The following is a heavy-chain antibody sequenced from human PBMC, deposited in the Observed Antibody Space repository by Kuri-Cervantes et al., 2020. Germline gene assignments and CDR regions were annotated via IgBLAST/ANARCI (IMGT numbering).Heavy chain of an antibody. CDR2: IIPIFGTA. Sequence: SVKVSCKASGYTFTSYGISWVRQAPGQGLEWMGGIIPIFGTANYAQKFQGRVTITADKSTSTAYMELSSLRSEDTAVYYCAKELYYYESSAYSLLRDWGQGTLVTVSS. D-gene: IGHD3-22*01. V-gene: IGHV1-69*06. CDR3: AKELYYYESSAYSLLRD. CDR1: GYTFTSYG. J-gene: IGHJ4*02.